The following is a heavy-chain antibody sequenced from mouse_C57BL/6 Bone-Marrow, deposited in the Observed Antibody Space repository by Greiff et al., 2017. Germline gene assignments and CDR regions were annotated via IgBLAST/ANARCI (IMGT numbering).Heavy chain of an antibody. CDR2: ISSGSSTI. V-gene: IGHV5-17*01. Sequence: EVQLVESGGGLVKPGGSLKLSCAASGFTFSDYGMHWVRQAPEKGLEWVAYISSGSSTIYYADTVKGRFTISRDNAKNTLFLQMTSLRSEDTAMYYCARNSYYYGSSSFAYWGQGTLVTVSA. D-gene: IGHD1-1*01. CDR3: ARNSYYYGSSSFAY. J-gene: IGHJ3*01. CDR1: GFTFSDYG.